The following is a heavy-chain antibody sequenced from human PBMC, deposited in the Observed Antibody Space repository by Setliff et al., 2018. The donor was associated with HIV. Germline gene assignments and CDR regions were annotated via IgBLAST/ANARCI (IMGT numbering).Heavy chain of an antibody. V-gene: IGHV1-18*01. J-gene: IGHJ4*02. CDR2: ISTYNGNT. CDR3: ARDRRTGYDILTGYSFDY. Sequence: EASVKVSCKASGYTFTAFGMNWLRQAPGQGPEWMGWISTYNGNTNYAQKFQGRVTMTTDTSTSTVYMELRSLRSEDTAVYYCARDRRTGYDILTGYSFDYWGQGTLVTVSS. CDR1: GYTFTAFG. D-gene: IGHD3-9*01.